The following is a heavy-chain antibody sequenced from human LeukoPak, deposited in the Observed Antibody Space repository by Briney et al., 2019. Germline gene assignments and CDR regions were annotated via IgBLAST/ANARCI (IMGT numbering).Heavy chain of an antibody. Sequence: ASVKVSCKASGYTFRNYYMHWVRQAPGQGLEWMGIINPNGGSTTYAQKLRGRVTMTRDMSTTTTYMELSSLRSEDTAVYYCARGSESYSMGDYWGQGTLVTVST. D-gene: IGHD2-15*01. CDR2: INPNGGST. J-gene: IGHJ4*02. V-gene: IGHV1-46*04. CDR1: GYTFRNYY. CDR3: ARGSESYSMGDY.